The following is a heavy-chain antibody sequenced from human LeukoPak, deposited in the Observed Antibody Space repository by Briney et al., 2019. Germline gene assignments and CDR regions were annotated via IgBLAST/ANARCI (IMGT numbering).Heavy chain of an antibody. CDR2: INHSGST. D-gene: IGHD1-26*01. CDR1: GGSFSGYY. CDR3: ARDGIVGATGLGY. V-gene: IGHV4-34*01. J-gene: IGHJ4*02. Sequence: SETLSLTCAVYGGSFSGYYWSWIRQPPGKVLEWIGEINHSGSTNYNPSLKSRVTISVDTSKNQFSLKLSSVTAADTAVYYCARDGIVGATGLGYWGQGTLVTVSS.